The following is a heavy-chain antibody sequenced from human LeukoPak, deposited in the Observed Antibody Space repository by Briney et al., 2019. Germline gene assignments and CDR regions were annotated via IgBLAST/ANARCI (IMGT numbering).Heavy chain of an antibody. V-gene: IGHV4-4*07. J-gene: IGHJ6*03. CDR1: GGSISSYY. CDR2: IYTSGST. Sequence: SETLSLTCTVSGGSISSYYWSWIRQPAGKGLEWIGRIYTSGSTNYNPSLKSRDTMSVDTSKNQFSLKLSSVTAADTAVYYCARDIWSGYYDYYYYYMDVWGKGTTVTVSS. D-gene: IGHD3-3*01. CDR3: ARDIWSGYYDYYYYYMDV.